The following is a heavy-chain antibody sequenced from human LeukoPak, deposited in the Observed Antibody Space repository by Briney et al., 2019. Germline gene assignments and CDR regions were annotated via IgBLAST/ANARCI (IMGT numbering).Heavy chain of an antibody. D-gene: IGHD5-24*01. CDR2: IDYSGNT. Sequence: SETLSLTCTVSGDSISRYYWSWVRQPPGKGLDWIGYIDYSGNTNYNPSLKSRVTISVDTSKNQFSLNLSSVTAADTAVYYCARHKEKTGDGYPYYFDYWGQGTLVTVSS. V-gene: IGHV4-59*08. J-gene: IGHJ4*02. CDR3: ARHKEKTGDGYPYYFDY. CDR1: GDSISRYY.